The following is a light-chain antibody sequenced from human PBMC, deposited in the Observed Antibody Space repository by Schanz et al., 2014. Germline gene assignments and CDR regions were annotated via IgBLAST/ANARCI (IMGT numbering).Light chain of an antibody. V-gene: IGLV1-40*01. CDR1: SSNIGAGYV. CDR3: SSYAGSNNFYVI. J-gene: IGLJ2*01. CDR2: DNT. Sequence: QSVLTQPPSVSGAPGQRVTISCTGSSSNIGAGYVVHWYQHLPGTAPKLLIYDNTNRPSGVPDRFSGSTSGTSASLAITGLQAEDEADYYCSSYAGSNNFYVIFGGGTKLTVL.